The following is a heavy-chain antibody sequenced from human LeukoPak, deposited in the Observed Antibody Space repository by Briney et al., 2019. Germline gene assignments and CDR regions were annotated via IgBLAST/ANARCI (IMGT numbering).Heavy chain of an antibody. CDR1: GFTFSRFE. CDR2: ISTGTYI. CDR3: TREQDREAAATIVGDY. Sequence: PGGSLRLSCVASGFTFSRFELNWVRRAPGKGLEWVSHISTGTYIAYADSVKGRFTISRDNARNSLYLEMNSLRAEDTAVYYCTREQDREAAATIVGDYWGQGTLVTVSS. D-gene: IGHD3-22*01. J-gene: IGHJ4*02. V-gene: IGHV3-48*03.